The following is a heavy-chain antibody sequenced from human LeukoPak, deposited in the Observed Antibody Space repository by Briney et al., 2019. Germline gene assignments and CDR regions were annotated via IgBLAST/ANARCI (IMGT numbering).Heavy chain of an antibody. Sequence: SETLSLTCTVSGGSISSGDYYWSWIRQPPGKGLEWIGYIYYSGSTYYNPSLKSRVTISVDTSKNQFSLKLSSVTAADTAVYYCARGNIVVVVAATTNFDYWGQGTLVTVSS. CDR3: ARGNIVVVVAATTNFDY. CDR2: IYYSGST. V-gene: IGHV4-30-4*01. D-gene: IGHD2-15*01. J-gene: IGHJ4*02. CDR1: GGSISSGDYY.